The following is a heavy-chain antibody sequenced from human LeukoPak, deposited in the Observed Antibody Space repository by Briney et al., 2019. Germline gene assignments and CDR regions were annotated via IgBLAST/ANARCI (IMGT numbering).Heavy chain of an antibody. CDR1: GGSISGYY. V-gene: IGHV4-59*08. Sequence: SETLSLTCTVSGGSISGYYWSWIRQSPGKGLEWIGYIYYSGTTNYNPSLKSRVTISVDTSKNQFSLRLSSVTAADTAVYFCARRSHYDIVPGNHGAFEIWGQGTMVTVSS. J-gene: IGHJ3*02. CDR3: ARRSHYDIVPGNHGAFEI. D-gene: IGHD3-9*01. CDR2: IYYSGTT.